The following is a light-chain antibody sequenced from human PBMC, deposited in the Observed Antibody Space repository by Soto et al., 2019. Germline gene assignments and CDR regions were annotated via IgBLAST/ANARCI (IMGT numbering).Light chain of an antibody. CDR2: EVS. CDR1: SSDVGGYNY. CDR3: SSYTSSSTYV. V-gene: IGLV2-14*01. J-gene: IGLJ1*01. Sequence: QSALTQPASVSGSPGQSITISCTGTSSDVGGYNYVSWYQQHPGKAPKLMIYEVSDRPSGLSNRFSGSKSGNTASLTNSGLQAEDEADYYCSSYTSSSTYVFGTGTKVTVL.